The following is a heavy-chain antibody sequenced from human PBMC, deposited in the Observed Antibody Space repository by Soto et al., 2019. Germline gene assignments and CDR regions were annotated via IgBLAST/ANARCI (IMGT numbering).Heavy chain of an antibody. CDR1: GYTFTSYG. Sequence: ASVKVSCKASGYTFTSYGISWVRQAPGQGREWMGWISAYNGNTNYAQKLQGRVTMTTDTSTSTAYMELRSLRSDDTAVYYCARGPGYSYGYPPDSSHYGMEVWGQGTTVTGSS. V-gene: IGHV1-18*04. D-gene: IGHD5-18*01. CDR2: ISAYNGNT. J-gene: IGHJ6*02. CDR3: ARGPGYSYGYPPDSSHYGMEV.